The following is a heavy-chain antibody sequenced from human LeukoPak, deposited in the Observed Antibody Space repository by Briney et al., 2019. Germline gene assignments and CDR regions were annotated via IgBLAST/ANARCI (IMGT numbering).Heavy chain of an antibody. CDR1: GFTFSSYA. D-gene: IGHD2-15*01. V-gene: IGHV3-23*01. CDR3: AKDDACSGGSCYLFDY. J-gene: IGHJ4*02. CDR2: ISGSGGST. Sequence: PGGPLRLSCAASGFTFSSYAMRWVRQAPGKGLEWVSAISGSGGSTYYADSVKGRFTISRDNSENTLYLQMNSLRAEDTAVYYCAKDDACSGGSCYLFDYWGQGTLVTVSS.